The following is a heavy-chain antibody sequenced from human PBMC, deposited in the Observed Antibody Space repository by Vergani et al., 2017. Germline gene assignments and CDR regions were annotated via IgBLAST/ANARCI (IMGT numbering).Heavy chain of an antibody. CDR2: ISDNGGTT. CDR3: VREETFYDSVSDYLAGYFDH. Sequence: EVQLLESGGGLVQPGGSLRLSCEASGFSFPGYAMTWVRQAPGKGLEWVSIISDNGGTTYYADSVKGRFTISRDNAKNSLFLQMNSLRAEDTAVYYCVREETFYDSVSDYLAGYFDHWGQGALVTVSS. V-gene: IGHV3-23*01. D-gene: IGHD3-3*01. J-gene: IGHJ4*02. CDR1: GFSFPGYA.